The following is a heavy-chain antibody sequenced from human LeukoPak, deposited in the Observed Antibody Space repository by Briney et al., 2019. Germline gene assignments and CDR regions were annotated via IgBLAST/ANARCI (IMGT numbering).Heavy chain of an antibody. Sequence: SETLSLTCTVSGGSISSYYWSWIRQPPGKGLEWIGYIYYSGSTNYNPSLKSRVTISVDTSKNQFSLKLSSVTAADTAVYYCARRASSSWYRNKWFDPWGQGTLVTVSS. D-gene: IGHD6-13*01. V-gene: IGHV4-59*08. CDR2: IYYSGST. J-gene: IGHJ5*02. CDR3: ARRASSSWYRNKWFDP. CDR1: GGSISSYY.